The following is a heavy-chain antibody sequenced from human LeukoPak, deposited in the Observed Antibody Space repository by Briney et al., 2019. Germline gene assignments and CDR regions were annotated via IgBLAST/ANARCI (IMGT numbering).Heavy chain of an antibody. D-gene: IGHD3-22*01. Sequence: PGGSLRLSCAASGFTFSNYYMSWIRQAPGKGLAWVSYISRSSSHTNYADSVKGRFTISRDNAKNSLYLQMNSLRAEDTAVYYCARDRGEDYDSSGYYDYWGQGTLVTVSS. CDR1: GFTFSNYY. V-gene: IGHV3-11*06. CDR2: ISRSSSHT. J-gene: IGHJ4*02. CDR3: ARDRGEDYDSSGYYDY.